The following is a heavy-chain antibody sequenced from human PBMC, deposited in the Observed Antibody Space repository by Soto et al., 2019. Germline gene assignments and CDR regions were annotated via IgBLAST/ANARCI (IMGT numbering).Heavy chain of an antibody. CDR3: AHTPGMVRGVTGHYYYQYTDV. CDR1: GFTFSSHA. Sequence: EVQLLESGGGVVQPGGSLRLSCAASGFTFSSHAMTWVRQAPGKGLEWVSVISVNGGSTYYADSVKGPFTMSRDNSNNTLYLQMNILGADDTASYYCAHTPGMVRGVTGHYYYQYTDVWGKGTTVTVSS. D-gene: IGHD3-10*01. CDR2: ISVNGGST. V-gene: IGHV3-23*01. J-gene: IGHJ6*03.